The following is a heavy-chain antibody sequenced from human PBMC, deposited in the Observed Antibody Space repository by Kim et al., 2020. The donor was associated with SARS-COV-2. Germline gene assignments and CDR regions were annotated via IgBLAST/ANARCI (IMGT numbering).Heavy chain of an antibody. D-gene: IGHD3-3*01. V-gene: IGHV4-34*01. CDR3: AREMSWGYDFSSPL. Sequence: SETLSLTCAVYGGSFSGYYWSWIRQPPGKGLEWIGEINHSGSTNYNPSLKSRVTISVDTSKNQFSLKLSSVTAADTAVYYCAREMSWGYDFSSPLGGQGT. CDR1: GGSFSGYY. J-gene: IGHJ4*02. CDR2: INHSGST.